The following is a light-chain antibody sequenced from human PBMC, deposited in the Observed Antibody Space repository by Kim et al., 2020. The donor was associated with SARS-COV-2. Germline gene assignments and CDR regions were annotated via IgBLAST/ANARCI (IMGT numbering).Light chain of an antibody. CDR2: GTS. Sequence: FPPGEGATFAGGAVQGVRRFYLARDQPRLGQAPRLPIYGTSNRATGIPDRFSGSGSGTAFTLTIIRLEPEDFAVYYCQQYSSSLGTFGQGTKLEI. J-gene: IGKJ2*02. CDR1: QGVRRFY. V-gene: IGKV3-20*01. CDR3: QQYSSSLGT.